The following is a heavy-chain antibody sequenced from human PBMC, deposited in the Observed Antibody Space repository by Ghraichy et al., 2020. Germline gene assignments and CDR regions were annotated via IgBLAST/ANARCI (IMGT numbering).Heavy chain of an antibody. CDR2: IYYSGST. CDR3: ARTYDSSGYYHSPFDS. J-gene: IGHJ4*02. D-gene: IGHD3-22*01. V-gene: IGHV4-39*01. CDR1: GGSISSSSYY. Sequence: GSLRLSCTVSGGSISSSSYYWGWIRQPPGKGLEWIGSIYYSGSTYYNPSVKSRATISVDSSKNQFSLNLNSVTAADTAVYFCARTYDSSGYYHSPFDSWGQGTLVTVSS.